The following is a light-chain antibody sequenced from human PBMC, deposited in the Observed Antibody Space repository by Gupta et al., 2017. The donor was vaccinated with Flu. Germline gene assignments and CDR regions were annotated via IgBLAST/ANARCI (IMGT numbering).Light chain of an antibody. V-gene: IGKV3-20*01. CDR3: QQYGNYHET. CDR1: QSVSSTY. J-gene: IGKJ1*01. Sequence: ETVLTQSPGTLSLSPGERATLSCRASQSVSSTYFAWYQQTSGQAPRLLIYGASTRATGIPDRFSGSGSGTDFTLTISRLEPEDFAVYYCQQYGNYHETFGQGTKVEIK. CDR2: GAS.